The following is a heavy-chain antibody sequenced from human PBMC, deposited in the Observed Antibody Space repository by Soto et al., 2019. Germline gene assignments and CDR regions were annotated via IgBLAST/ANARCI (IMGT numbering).Heavy chain of an antibody. V-gene: IGHV1-8*01. CDR1: GYTFTCYD. CDR3: ARGVRIVVVPAAMPDYYYYMDV. J-gene: IGHJ6*03. CDR2: MNPNSGNT. Sequence: GASVKVSCKASGYTFTCYDINWVRQATGQGLEWMGWMNPNSGNTGYAQKFQGRVTMTRNTSISTAYMELSSLRSEDTAVYYCARGVRIVVVPAAMPDYYYYMDVWGKGTTVTVSS. D-gene: IGHD2-2*01.